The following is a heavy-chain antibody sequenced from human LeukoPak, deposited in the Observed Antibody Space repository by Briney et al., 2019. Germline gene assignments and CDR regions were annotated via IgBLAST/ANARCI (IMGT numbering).Heavy chain of an antibody. J-gene: IGHJ3*02. CDR2: ISYDGSNK. CDR1: GFTFSSYA. CDR3: ARGIPDAFDI. V-gene: IGHV3-30*04. D-gene: IGHD2-2*02. Sequence: GGSLRLSCAASGFTFSSYAMHWVRQAPGEGLEWVALISYDGSNKYYADSVKGRFTISRDNSKNTLYLQVNRLRAEDTAVYYCARGIPDAFDIWGQGTMVTVSS.